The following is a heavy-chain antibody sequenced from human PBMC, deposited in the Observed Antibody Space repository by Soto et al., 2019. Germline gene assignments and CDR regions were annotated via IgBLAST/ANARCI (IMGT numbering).Heavy chain of an antibody. CDR1: GGTFSSYA. D-gene: IGHD1-20*01. J-gene: IGHJ4*02. V-gene: IGHV1-69*13. CDR2: IIPIFGTA. Sequence: VASVKVSCKASGGTFSSYAISWVRQAPGQGLEWMGGIIPIFGTANYAQKFQGRVTITADESTSTAYMELSSVRSEDTAVYYCAREFITGTENYFDYWGQGTLVTVSS. CDR3: AREFITGTENYFDY.